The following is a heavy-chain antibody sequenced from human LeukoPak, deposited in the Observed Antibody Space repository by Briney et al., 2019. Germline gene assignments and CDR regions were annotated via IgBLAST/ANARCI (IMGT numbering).Heavy chain of an antibody. V-gene: IGHV3-21*01. J-gene: IGHJ4*02. CDR3: ARFATYGSGTYAFDY. D-gene: IGHD3-10*01. CDR2: ISTSSSYI. CDR1: XXXXYS. Sequence: XXXXYSMNWVRQAXGXGLEWVLSISTSSSYIYYADSVKGRFTISRDNAKNSLYLQMNSLRAEDTAVYYCARFATYGSGTYAFDYWGQGTLVTVSS.